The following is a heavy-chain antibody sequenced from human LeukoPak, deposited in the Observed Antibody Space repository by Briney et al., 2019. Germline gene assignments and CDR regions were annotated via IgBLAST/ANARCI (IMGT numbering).Heavy chain of an antibody. V-gene: IGHV3-11*01. CDR1: GFTFSDYY. Sequence: PGGSLRLSCAASGFTFSDYYMSWIRQAPGKGLEWVSYISSSGSTIYYADSVKGRYTISRDNAKNSLYLQMNSLRAEDTAVYYCARDAHSYYDSSGYSHYYYYYMDVWGKGTTVTVSS. J-gene: IGHJ6*03. CDR3: ARDAHSYYDSSGYSHYYYYYMDV. CDR2: ISSSGSTI. D-gene: IGHD3-22*01.